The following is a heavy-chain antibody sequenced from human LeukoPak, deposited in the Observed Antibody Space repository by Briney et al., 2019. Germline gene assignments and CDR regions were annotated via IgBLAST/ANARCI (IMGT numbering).Heavy chain of an antibody. CDR3: ARWGFSWDAFDI. D-gene: IGHD3-10*01. CDR1: GGTFSSYA. CDR2: IIPILGIA. J-gene: IGHJ3*02. Sequence: VASVKVSCKASGGTFSSYAISWVRQAPGQGLEWMGRIIPILGIANYAQKFQGRVTITADKSTRTAYMELSSLRSEDTAVYYCARWGFSWDAFDIWGQGTMVTVSS. V-gene: IGHV1-69*04.